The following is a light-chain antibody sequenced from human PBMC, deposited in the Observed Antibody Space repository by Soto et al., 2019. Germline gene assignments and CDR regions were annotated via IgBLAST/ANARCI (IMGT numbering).Light chain of an antibody. J-gene: IGLJ2*01. CDR3: AAWDDSLSGVV. Sequence: QSVLTQPPSASGTPGQRVTISCSGSRFNIGRNTVNWYQQLPGSAPKLLIYSNNQRPSGVPDRSSGSRSGTSASLAISGLQSEDEADYYCAAWDDSLSGVVFGGGTQLTVL. CDR2: SNN. V-gene: IGLV1-44*01. CDR1: RFNIGRNT.